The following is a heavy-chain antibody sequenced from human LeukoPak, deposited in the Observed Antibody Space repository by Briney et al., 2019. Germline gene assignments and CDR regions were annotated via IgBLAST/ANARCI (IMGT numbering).Heavy chain of an antibody. CDR2: IYYSGST. CDR3: ARGGYSSGWPLAYYYGMDV. Sequence: SETLSLTCTVSGGSISSYYWSWIRQPPGKGLEWIGYIYYSGSTNYNPSLKSRVTISVDTSKNQFSLKLSSVTAADTAVYNCARGGYSSGWPLAYYYGMDVWGQGTTVTVSS. V-gene: IGHV4-59*01. D-gene: IGHD6-19*01. J-gene: IGHJ6*02. CDR1: GGSISSYY.